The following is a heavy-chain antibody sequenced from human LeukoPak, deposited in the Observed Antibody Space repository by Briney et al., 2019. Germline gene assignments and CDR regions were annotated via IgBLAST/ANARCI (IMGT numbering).Heavy chain of an antibody. CDR2: ISAYNGNT. Sequence: RGSVTVSCTASGHTFTSYGISWVRQAPGQGLEWMGWISAYNGNTNYAQKLQGRVTMTTDTSTSTAYKELRNLRSDDTAVDYCARSITMVRGVTFPFDYWGQGTLVTVSS. J-gene: IGHJ4*02. V-gene: IGHV1-18*01. D-gene: IGHD3-10*01. CDR1: GHTFTSYG. CDR3: ARSITMVRGVTFPFDY.